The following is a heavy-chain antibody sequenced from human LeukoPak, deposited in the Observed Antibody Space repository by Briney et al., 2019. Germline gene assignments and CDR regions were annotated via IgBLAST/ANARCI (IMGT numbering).Heavy chain of an antibody. Sequence: SETLSLTCTVSGGSISSSSYYWGWIRQPPGKGLEWIGSIYYSGSTYYNPSLKSRVTISVDTSKNQFSLKLSSVTAADTAVYYCARASSGYDSGWFDPWGQGTLVTVSS. D-gene: IGHD5-12*01. V-gene: IGHV4-39*07. CDR3: ARASSGYDSGWFDP. CDR2: IYYSGST. CDR1: GGSISSSSYY. J-gene: IGHJ5*02.